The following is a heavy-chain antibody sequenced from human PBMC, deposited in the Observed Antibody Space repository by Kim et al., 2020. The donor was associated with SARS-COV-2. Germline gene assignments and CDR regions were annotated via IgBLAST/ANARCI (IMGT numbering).Heavy chain of an antibody. J-gene: IGHJ3*02. CDR2: IYYSGST. CDR3: ARPRGLTTGAFDI. Sequence: SETLSLTCTVSGGSISSSSYYWGWIRQPPGKGLEWIGSIYYSGSTYYNPSLKSRVTISVDTSKNQFSLKLSSVTAADTAVYYCARPRGLTTGAFDIWGQGTMVTVSS. D-gene: IGHD4-17*01. V-gene: IGHV4-39*01. CDR1: GGSISSSSYY.